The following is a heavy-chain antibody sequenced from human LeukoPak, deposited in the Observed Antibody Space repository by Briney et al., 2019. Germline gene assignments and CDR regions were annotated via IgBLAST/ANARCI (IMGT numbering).Heavy chain of an antibody. D-gene: IGHD3-22*01. Sequence: GESLKISCKGSGYSFTSYWIGWVRQMPGKGLEWMGIIYPGDSDTRYSPSFQGQVTISADKSISTAYLLWSSLKASDTAMYYCARQPPTYYYDSSGYQWGQGTLVTVSS. CDR1: GYSFTSYW. CDR2: IYPGDSDT. CDR3: ARQPPTYYYDSSGYQ. J-gene: IGHJ4*02. V-gene: IGHV5-51*01.